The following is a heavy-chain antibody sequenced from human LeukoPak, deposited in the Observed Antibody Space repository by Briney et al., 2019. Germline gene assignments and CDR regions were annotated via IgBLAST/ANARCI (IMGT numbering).Heavy chain of an antibody. CDR2: IKEDGSEK. J-gene: IGHJ4*02. Sequence: GGSLRLSCAASGFTFSNYWMSWVRQAPGKGLEWVANIKEDGSEKYYVDSVKGRFTISRDNARNSLYLQMNSLRAEDTAVYYCARDGRVYYYGSGSKYYFDYWGQGTLVTVSS. CDR3: ARDGRVYYYGSGSKYYFDY. D-gene: IGHD3-10*01. CDR1: GFTFSNYW. V-gene: IGHV3-7*01.